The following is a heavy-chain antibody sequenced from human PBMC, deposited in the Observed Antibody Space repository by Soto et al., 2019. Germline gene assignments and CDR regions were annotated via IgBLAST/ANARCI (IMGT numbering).Heavy chain of an antibody. CDR2: VTAYNDER. V-gene: IGHV1-18*04. Sequence: QVQLVHSGAEVKKPGASLRVSCKASGYTFTSYGINWARQAPGQGLEWIGWVTAYNDERKFAEKFQDRLSMTTDTATTTAFMELGSLRSDDTAMYYCARFDFWSGHSQDHWRQGTLVTVSS. CDR1: GYTFTSYG. CDR3: ARFDFWSGHSQDH. J-gene: IGHJ4*02. D-gene: IGHD3-3*01.